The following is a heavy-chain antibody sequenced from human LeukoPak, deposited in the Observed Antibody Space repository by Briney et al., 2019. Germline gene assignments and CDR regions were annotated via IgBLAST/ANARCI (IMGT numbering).Heavy chain of an antibody. CDR1: GFTFSNYW. D-gene: IGHD3-3*01. CDR3: ARLYDFWSGHYRDY. Sequence: QPGGSLRLSCAASGFTFSNYWMSWVRQAPGKGLEWVANIKQDGSEKYYVDSVKGRFTVSRDNAKNSLYLQMNSLRAEDTAVYYRARLYDFWSGHYRDYWGRGTLVTVSS. CDR2: IKQDGSEK. J-gene: IGHJ4*02. V-gene: IGHV3-7*01.